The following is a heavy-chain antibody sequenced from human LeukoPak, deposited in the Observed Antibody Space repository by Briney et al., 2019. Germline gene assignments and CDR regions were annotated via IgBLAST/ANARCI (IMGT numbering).Heavy chain of an antibody. J-gene: IGHJ4*02. CDR3: AGLRDGSLDY. CDR1: GYNFTSHW. Sequence: GESLKISCKGSGYNFTSHWISWVRQMPGKGLEWMGRLDPSDFYTNYSPSFQGHVTISADKSISTAYLQWSSLKASDTAMYYCAGLRDGSLDYWGQGTLVTVSS. V-gene: IGHV5-10-1*01. CDR2: LDPSDFYT.